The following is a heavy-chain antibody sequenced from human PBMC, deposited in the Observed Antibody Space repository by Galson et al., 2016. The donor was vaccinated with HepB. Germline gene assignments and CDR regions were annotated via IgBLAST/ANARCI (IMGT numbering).Heavy chain of an antibody. V-gene: IGHV3-23*01. D-gene: IGHD3-16*01. CDR3: GKHGGFDY. Sequence: SLRLSCAASGFFFTDFAMNWLRQSPGRGLEWVSGITRDGETTHYADSVRGRFTISRDNSKNMLYLFMNSLRAEDTAVYYCGKHGGFDYWGQGALVTVSS. J-gene: IGHJ4*02. CDR1: GFFFTDFA. CDR2: ITRDGETT.